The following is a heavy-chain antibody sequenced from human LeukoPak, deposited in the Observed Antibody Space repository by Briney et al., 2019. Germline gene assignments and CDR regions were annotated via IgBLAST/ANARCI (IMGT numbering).Heavy chain of an antibody. V-gene: IGHV1-18*01. Sequence: ASVKVSCKASGYTFTSYGISWVRQAPGQRLEWMGWISAYNGNTNYAQKLQGRVTMTTDTSTSTAYMELRSLRSDDTAVYYCARDQYYYDSSGYYYPGYWGQGTLVTVSS. CDR3: ARDQYYYDSSGYYYPGY. CDR1: GYTFTSYG. CDR2: ISAYNGNT. J-gene: IGHJ4*02. D-gene: IGHD3-22*01.